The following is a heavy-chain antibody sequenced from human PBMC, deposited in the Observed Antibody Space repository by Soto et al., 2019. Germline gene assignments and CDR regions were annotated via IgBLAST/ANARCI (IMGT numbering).Heavy chain of an antibody. V-gene: IGHV4-59*01. CDR1: GGSISSYY. J-gene: IGHJ5*02. D-gene: IGHD5-12*01. Sequence: SETLSLTCTVSGGSISSYYWSWIRQPPGKGLEWIGYIYYSGSTNYNPSLKSRVTISVDTSKNQFSLKLSYVTAADTAVYYCARDRIVATTQGAHWFDPWGQGTLVTVPS. CDR2: IYYSGST. CDR3: ARDRIVATTQGAHWFDP.